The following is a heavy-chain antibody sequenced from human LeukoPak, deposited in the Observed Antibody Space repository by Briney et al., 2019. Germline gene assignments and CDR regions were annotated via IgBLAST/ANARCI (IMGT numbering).Heavy chain of an antibody. CDR2: IAYSGST. V-gene: IGHV4-39*02. CDR3: ARERGYDGYPH. J-gene: IGHJ4*02. CDR1: GGSIRSSGNY. D-gene: IGHD5-24*01. Sequence: SETLSLTCTVSGGSIRSSGNYWGWIRQPPGQGLEWIGSIAYSGSTYYNPSLKSRVTISEDTSKNQFSLKLNSVTAADTAVYYCARERGYDGYPHWGQGTLVTVSS.